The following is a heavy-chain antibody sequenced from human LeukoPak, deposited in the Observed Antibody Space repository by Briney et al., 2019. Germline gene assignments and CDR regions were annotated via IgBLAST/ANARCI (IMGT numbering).Heavy chain of an antibody. CDR3: ARGYGYFDC. J-gene: IGHJ4*02. V-gene: IGHV4-59*01. CDR2: IYYNGHT. D-gene: IGHD1-14*01. CDR1: GGSIATYY. Sequence: SETLSLTCTVSGGSIATYYWSWIRQPPGKGLEWIGYIYYNGHTDYTPSLKSRVTISVHTSNNQFSLKLSSVTAADTAVYYCARGYGYFDCWGQGTLVTVSS.